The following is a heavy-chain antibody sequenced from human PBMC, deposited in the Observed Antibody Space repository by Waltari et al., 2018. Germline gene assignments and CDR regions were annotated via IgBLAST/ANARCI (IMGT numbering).Heavy chain of an antibody. CDR1: GFPFHNFW. CDR3: AREGLTEEAAY. V-gene: IGHV3-7*01. J-gene: IGHJ4*02. D-gene: IGHD4-4*01. Sequence: EIQLVESGGDLVQPGGSLRLSCVTSGFPFHNFWMAWVRQVPGKGLQWLAHIKHVGSETYHVDSVKGRFTISRDNARNSLYLEMDRLRVEDTGVYYCAREGLTEEAAYWGQGTLVTVSS. CDR2: IKHVGSET.